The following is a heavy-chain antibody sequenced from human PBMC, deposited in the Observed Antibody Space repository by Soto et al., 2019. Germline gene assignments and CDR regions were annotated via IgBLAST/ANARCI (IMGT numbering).Heavy chain of an antibody. CDR3: ARLTMNNWFDP. J-gene: IGHJ5*02. Sequence: EVQLLESGGGLVQPGGSLRLSCAASGFTFSSYAMSWVRQAPGKGLEWVSAISGSGSTIYYADSVKGRFTISRDNAKNSLYLQMNSLRAEDTAVYYCARLTMNNWFDPWGQGTLVTVSS. V-gene: IGHV3-23*01. CDR1: GFTFSSYA. D-gene: IGHD3-22*01. CDR2: ISGSGSTI.